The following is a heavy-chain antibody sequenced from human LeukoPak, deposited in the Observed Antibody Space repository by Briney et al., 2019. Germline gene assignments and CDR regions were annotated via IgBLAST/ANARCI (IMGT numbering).Heavy chain of an antibody. D-gene: IGHD3-22*01. CDR2: IYYSGST. J-gene: IGHJ4*02. CDR3: ARGAYYYDSSGYYDYYFDY. V-gene: IGHV4-59*01. CDR1: GGSISSYY. Sequence: PSETLSLTCTVSGGSISSYYWSWIRQPPGKGLEWIGYIYYSGSTNYNPSLKSRVTISVDTSKNQFSLELSSVTAADTAVYYCARGAYYYDSSGYYDYYFDYWGQGTLVTVSS.